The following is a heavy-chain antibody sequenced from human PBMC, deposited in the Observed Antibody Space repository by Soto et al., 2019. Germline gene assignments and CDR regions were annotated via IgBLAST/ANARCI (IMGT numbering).Heavy chain of an antibody. CDR2: ISDSGSVT. J-gene: IGHJ3*02. V-gene: IGHV3-11*01. D-gene: IGHD2-15*01. CDR3: ASCFLGVGAEFDI. CDR1: GFTFSNYY. Sequence: QVQLVDSGGGLVKPGGSLRLSCAASGFTFSNYYMTWIRQAPGKGLEWISYISDSGSVTYYADSVQGRFYISRDNAKSSLFLEMNVLRVDCTDGYYCASCFLGVGAEFDIWGQGTMVTVSS.